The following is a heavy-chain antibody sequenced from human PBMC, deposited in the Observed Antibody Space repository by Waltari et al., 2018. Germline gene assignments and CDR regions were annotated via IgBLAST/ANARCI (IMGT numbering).Heavy chain of an antibody. Sequence: QLQLQESGPGLVKPSETLPLTCTVSGGSISSGSYYWGWIRQPPGKGLESIGYISYSGTTYYNLSLKSRVTMSVDTSRDQYSLSLRSVAAADTAVYYCARYYGNGEGWLDPWGQGTMVTVSS. D-gene: IGHD3-3*01. J-gene: IGHJ3*01. V-gene: IGHV4-39*07. CDR3: ARYYGNGEGWLDP. CDR1: GGSISSGSYY. CDR2: ISYSGTT.